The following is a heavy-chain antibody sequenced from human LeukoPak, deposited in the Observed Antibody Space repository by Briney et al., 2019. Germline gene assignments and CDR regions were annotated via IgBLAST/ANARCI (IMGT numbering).Heavy chain of an antibody. J-gene: IGHJ6*03. CDR2: IYTSGST. CDR1: GGSISSYY. V-gene: IGHV4-4*07. Sequence: SETLSLTCTVSGGSISSYYWSWIRQPAGKGLGWIGRIYTSGSTNYNPSLKSRVTMSVDTSKNQFSLKLSSVTAADTAVYYCARAPIPAAISRIYYYYYMDVWGKGTTVTVSS. CDR3: ARAPIPAAISRIYYYYYMDV. D-gene: IGHD2-2*02.